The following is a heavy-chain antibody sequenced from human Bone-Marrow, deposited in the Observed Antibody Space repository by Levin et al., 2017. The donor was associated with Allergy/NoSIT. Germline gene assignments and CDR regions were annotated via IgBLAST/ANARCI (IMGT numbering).Heavy chain of an antibody. CDR3: ARERGTRGAPDY. V-gene: IGHV1-69*13. CDR1: GGTFSSYA. D-gene: IGHD1-26*01. CDR2: IIPIFGTA. J-gene: IGHJ4*02. Sequence: VASVKVSCKASGGTFSSYAISWVRQAPGQGLEWMGGIIPIFGTANYAQKFQGRVTITADESTSTAYMELSSLRSEDTAVYYCARERGTRGAPDYWGQGTLVTVSS.